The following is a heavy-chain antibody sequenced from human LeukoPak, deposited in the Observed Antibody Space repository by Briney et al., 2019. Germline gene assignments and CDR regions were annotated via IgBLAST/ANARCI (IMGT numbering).Heavy chain of an antibody. J-gene: IGHJ3*02. Sequence: ASVKVSCKASGGTFSSYAISWVRQAPGQGLEWMGGIIPIFGTANYAQKFQGRVTITADESTSTAYMELCSLRSEDTAVYYCARDLWWFGELPAFDIWGQGTMVTVSS. CDR2: IIPIFGTA. V-gene: IGHV1-69*13. CDR1: GGTFSSYA. D-gene: IGHD3-10*01. CDR3: ARDLWWFGELPAFDI.